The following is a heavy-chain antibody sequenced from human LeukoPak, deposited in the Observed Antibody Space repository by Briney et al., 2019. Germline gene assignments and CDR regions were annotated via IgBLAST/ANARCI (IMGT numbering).Heavy chain of an antibody. CDR1: GGTFSSYA. J-gene: IGHJ6*02. D-gene: IGHD6-13*01. CDR3: ARAGDSSSWYNVPAYYYGMDV. Sequence: SVTVSCKASGGTFSSYAISWVRQAPGQGLEWMGGIIPIFGTANYAQKFQGRVTITADESTSTAYMELSSLRSEDTAVYYCARAGDSSSWYNVPAYYYGMDVWGQGTTVTVSS. V-gene: IGHV1-69*13. CDR2: IIPIFGTA.